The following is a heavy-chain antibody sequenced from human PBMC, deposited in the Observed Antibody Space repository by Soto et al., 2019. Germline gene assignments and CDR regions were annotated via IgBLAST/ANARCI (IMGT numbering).Heavy chain of an antibody. D-gene: IGHD3-9*01. CDR1: GFTFSSYA. Sequence: GGSLRLSCAASGFTFSSYAMSWVRQAPGKGLEWVSAISGSGGSTYYADSVKGRFTISRDNSKNTLYLQMNSLRAEDTAVYYCATSAYYDILTGRRFDPWGQGTLVTVSS. CDR3: ATSAYYDILTGRRFDP. CDR2: ISGSGGST. V-gene: IGHV3-23*01. J-gene: IGHJ5*02.